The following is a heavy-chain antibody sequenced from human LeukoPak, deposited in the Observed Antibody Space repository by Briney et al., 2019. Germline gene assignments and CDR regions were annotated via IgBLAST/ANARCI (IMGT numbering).Heavy chain of an antibody. D-gene: IGHD1-1*01. CDR3: ARVATGTVYYYYGMDV. CDR1: GGSISSGDYY. Sequence: SQTLSLTCTASGGSISSGDYYWSWIRQPPGKGLEWIGYIYYSGSTYYNPSLKSRVTISVDTSKNQFSLKLSSVTAADTAVYYCARVATGTVYYYYGMDVWGQGTTVTVSS. V-gene: IGHV4-30-4*01. J-gene: IGHJ6*02. CDR2: IYYSGST.